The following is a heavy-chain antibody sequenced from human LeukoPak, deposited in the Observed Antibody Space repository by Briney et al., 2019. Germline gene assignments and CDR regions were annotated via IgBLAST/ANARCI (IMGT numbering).Heavy chain of an antibody. Sequence: SETLSLTCTVSGGSIRSYYWSWIRQPPGKGLEWMGHIYYSGSTNYNPSPKSRDTISVHTPKNHFSPNQSPVTSAHTRVYYCARGKTVTTYFDYWGQGTLVTVSS. CDR3: ARGKTVTTYFDY. CDR2: IYYSGST. J-gene: IGHJ4*02. CDR1: GGSIRSYY. D-gene: IGHD4-11*01. V-gene: IGHV4-59*01.